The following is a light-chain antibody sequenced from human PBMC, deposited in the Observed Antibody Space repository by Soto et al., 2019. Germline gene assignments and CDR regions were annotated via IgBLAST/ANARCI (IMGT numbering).Light chain of an antibody. CDR1: QSISDT. V-gene: IGKV3-15*01. CDR2: GAS. CDR3: QQYNNWPWT. J-gene: IGKJ1*01. Sequence: EIVMTQSPATLSVSRGGRATLSCRASQSISDTLAWYQQKPGQAPRLLIHGASTRATGFPGRFSGSGSGTGFTLTISSLQSEDFAVYYCQQYNNWPWTFGQGTKVDIK.